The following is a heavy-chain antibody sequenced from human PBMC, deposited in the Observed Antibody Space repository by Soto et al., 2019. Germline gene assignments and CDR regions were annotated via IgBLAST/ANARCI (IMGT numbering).Heavy chain of an antibody. Sequence: QVQLVESGGGVVQPGRSLRLSCAASGFTFSSYGMYWVRQAPGKGLEWVAVIWYDGSNKYYADSVKGRFTISRDNSKNTLYLQMNSLRAEDTAVYYCAKDSRYFARGAQRYYYALDVWGQGTTVTVSS. D-gene: IGHD3-9*01. CDR1: GFTFSSYG. CDR3: AKDSRYFARGAQRYYYALDV. J-gene: IGHJ6*02. V-gene: IGHV3-33*06. CDR2: IWYDGSNK.